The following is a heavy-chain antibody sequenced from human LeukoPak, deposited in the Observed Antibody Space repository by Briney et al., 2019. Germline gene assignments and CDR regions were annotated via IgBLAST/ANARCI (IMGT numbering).Heavy chain of an antibody. D-gene: IGHD3-22*01. V-gene: IGHV4-30-4*08. CDR1: GGSISSGDYY. Sequence: PSETPSLICTVSGGSISSGDYYWSWIRQPPGKGLEWIGYIYYSGSTCYNPSLKSRVTISVDTSKNQFSLKLSSVTPADTAVYYCARVSYYDSSGYFRSPYYYMDVWGKGTTVTVSS. J-gene: IGHJ6*03. CDR2: IYYSGST. CDR3: ARVSYYDSSGYFRSPYYYMDV.